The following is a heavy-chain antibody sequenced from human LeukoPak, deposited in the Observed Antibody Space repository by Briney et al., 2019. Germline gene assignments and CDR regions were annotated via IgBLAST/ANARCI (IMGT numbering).Heavy chain of an antibody. CDR1: GFTFSTSG. Sequence: TGGSLRLSCAASGFTFSTSGMHWVRQAPGKGLEWVAFIQYDGTNKYYSDSVKGRFTISRDNSKNTLYLQMNSLRAEDTAVYYCAKGRARYFDWSLDYWGQGTLVTVSS. V-gene: IGHV3-30*02. CDR2: IQYDGTNK. D-gene: IGHD3-9*01. J-gene: IGHJ4*02. CDR3: AKGRARYFDWSLDY.